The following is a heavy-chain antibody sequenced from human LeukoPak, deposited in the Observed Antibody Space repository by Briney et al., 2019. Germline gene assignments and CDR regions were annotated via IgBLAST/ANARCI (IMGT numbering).Heavy chain of an antibody. J-gene: IGHJ3*02. V-gene: IGHV3-30*04. CDR2: ISYDGSNK. CDR3: ARGRDYYDSSGYYFVDAFDI. D-gene: IGHD3-22*01. Sequence: GRSLRLSCAASGFTFSSYAMHWVRQAPGKGLEWVAVISYDGSNKYYADSVKGRFTISRDNAKNSLYLQMNSLRAEDTAVYYCARGRDYYDSSGYYFVDAFDIWGQGTMVTVSS. CDR1: GFTFSSYA.